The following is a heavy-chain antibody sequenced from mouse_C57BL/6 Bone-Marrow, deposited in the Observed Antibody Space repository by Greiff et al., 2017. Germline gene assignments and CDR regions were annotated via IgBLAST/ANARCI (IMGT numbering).Heavy chain of an antibody. CDR2: IYPGGGDT. V-gene: IGHV1-82*01. J-gene: IGHJ2*01. D-gene: IGHD1-1*01. CDR3: ASITTVVATNY. Sequence: QVQLQQSGPELVKPGASVKISCKASGYAFSSSWMNWVKQRPGQGLEWIGRIYPGGGDTTYNGKFKGKATLTADKSSSTAYMQLSSLTSEDSAVYFCASITTVVATNYWGQGTTLTVSA. CDR1: GYAFSSSW.